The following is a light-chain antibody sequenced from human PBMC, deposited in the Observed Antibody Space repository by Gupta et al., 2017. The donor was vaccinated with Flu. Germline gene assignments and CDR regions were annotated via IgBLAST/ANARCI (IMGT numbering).Light chain of an antibody. CDR1: SLRRYN. J-gene: IGLJ2*01. Sequence: QTVRITCQGDSLRRYNERWYQQKPGQAPGLVIYGKDNRHSGSPSRVSVSMSGDTAALTITGARAEEEADYYCNARDTSGSNPLVFGGGTKLTVL. CDR3: NARDTSGSNPLV. CDR2: GKD. V-gene: IGLV3-19*01.